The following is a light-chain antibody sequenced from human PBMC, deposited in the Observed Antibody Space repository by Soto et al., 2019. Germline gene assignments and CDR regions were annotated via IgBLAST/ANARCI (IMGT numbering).Light chain of an antibody. V-gene: IGLV2-14*01. CDR3: SSFTSTSTVYV. CDR2: EVN. Sequence: QSVLTQPASVSGSPGQSITISCTGTINDVGGYNYVSWYQQHPGKAPKLMIYEVNNRPSGVSNRFSGAKSGNTAALTISGFQADDEADYYCSSFTSTSTVYVFGTGTKLTVL. CDR1: INDVGGYNY. J-gene: IGLJ1*01.